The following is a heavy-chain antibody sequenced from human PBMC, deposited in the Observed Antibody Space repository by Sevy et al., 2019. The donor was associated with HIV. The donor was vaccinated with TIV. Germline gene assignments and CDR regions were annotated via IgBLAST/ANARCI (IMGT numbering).Heavy chain of an antibody. CDR1: GFTFTDYW. CDR3: SRAVCGFNWRPYYFDS. CDR2: IKQDESEK. Sequence: GGSLRLSCAASGFTFTDYWMSWVRQTPGKGLEWVATIKQDESEKYYVDSVKGRFAISRDNDKNSVSLQMIGLRVEEAALYFCSRAVCGFNWRPYYFDSWGQRPLVTVSS. V-gene: IGHV3-7*04. J-gene: IGHJ4*02. D-gene: IGHD3-3*01.